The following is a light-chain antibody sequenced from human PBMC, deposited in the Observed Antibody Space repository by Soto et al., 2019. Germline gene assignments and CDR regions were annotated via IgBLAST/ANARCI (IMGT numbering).Light chain of an antibody. J-gene: IGLJ3*02. CDR1: SSDVGGYNY. CDR3: SSYTSSRPWV. V-gene: IGLV2-14*01. CDR2: EVS. Sequence: QSALTQPASVSGSPGQSITISCTGTSSDVGGYNYVSWYQQHPGKAPKLMIYEVSNRPSGVSNRFSGSKSGNTASLTISGLQAEDEADYYCSSYTSSRPWVCGGGTKLTVL.